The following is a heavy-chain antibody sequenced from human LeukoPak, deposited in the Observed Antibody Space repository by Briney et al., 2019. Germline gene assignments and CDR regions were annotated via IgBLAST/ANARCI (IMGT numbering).Heavy chain of an antibody. Sequence: GGSLRLSCAASGFTFSSHWMSWVRQAPGKGLEWVANIKEDGSEKYYVDSVKGRFTISRDNSKNTLYLQMNSLRAEDTAVYYCAKDDYYDTSGYRDWGQGTLVTVPS. CDR1: GFTFSSHW. CDR3: AKDDYYDTSGYRD. V-gene: IGHV3-7*01. CDR2: IKEDGSEK. J-gene: IGHJ4*02. D-gene: IGHD3-22*01.